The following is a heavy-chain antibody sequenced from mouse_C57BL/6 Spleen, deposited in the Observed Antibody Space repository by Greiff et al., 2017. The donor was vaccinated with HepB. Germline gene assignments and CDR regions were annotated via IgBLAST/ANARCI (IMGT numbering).Heavy chain of an antibody. CDR2: IDPSDSYT. CDR3: ARARLGSYYFDY. Sequence: VQLQQPGAELVMPGASVKLSCKASGYTFTSYWMHWVKQRPGQGLEWIGEIDPSDSYTNYNQKFKGKSTLTVDKSSSTAYMQLSSLTSEDSAVYYCARARLGSYYFDYWGQGTTLTVSS. CDR1: GYTFTSYW. V-gene: IGHV1-69*01. J-gene: IGHJ2*01. D-gene: IGHD4-1*01.